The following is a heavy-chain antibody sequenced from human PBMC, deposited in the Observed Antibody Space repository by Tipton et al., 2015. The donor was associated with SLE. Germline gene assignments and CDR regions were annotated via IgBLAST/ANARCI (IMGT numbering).Heavy chain of an antibody. CDR1: GFTFSNYW. Sequence: SLRLSCAASGFTFSNYWMSWVRQAPGKGLEWVANIKQDGSEKYYVDSVKGRFTISRDNAKNSLYLQMSRLRAEDTAVYYCARDDEEWLLLWVFDSWGQGTLVTVSS. V-gene: IGHV3-7*01. CDR2: IKQDGSEK. D-gene: IGHD3-22*01. CDR3: ARDDEEWLLLWVFDS. J-gene: IGHJ4*02.